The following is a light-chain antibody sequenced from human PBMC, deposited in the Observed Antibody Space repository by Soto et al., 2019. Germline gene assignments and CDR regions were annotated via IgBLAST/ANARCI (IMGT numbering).Light chain of an antibody. Sequence: EIVLTQSPGTLSLSPGEGATLSCRASQSVSSIYLAWYQQKPGQAPRLLIYGASSRATGIPDRFSGGGSGTDFTLTISRLEPEDFAVYYCQQYDNSPWTFGQGTKVEIK. CDR1: QSVSSIY. CDR2: GAS. J-gene: IGKJ1*01. CDR3: QQYDNSPWT. V-gene: IGKV3-20*01.